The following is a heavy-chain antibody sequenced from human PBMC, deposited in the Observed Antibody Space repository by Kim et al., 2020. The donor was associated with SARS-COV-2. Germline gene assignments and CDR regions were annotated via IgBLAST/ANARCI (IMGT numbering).Heavy chain of an antibody. V-gene: IGHV3-30*18. Sequence: GGSLRLSCAASGFTFSSYGMHWVRQAPGKGLEWVAVISYDGSNKYYADSVKGRFTISRDNSKNTLYLQMNSLRAEDTAVYYCAKGAYSSGWSYWYFDLWG. CDR1: GFTFSSYG. D-gene: IGHD6-19*01. CDR3: AKGAYSSGWSYWYFDL. CDR2: ISYDGSNK. J-gene: IGHJ2*01.